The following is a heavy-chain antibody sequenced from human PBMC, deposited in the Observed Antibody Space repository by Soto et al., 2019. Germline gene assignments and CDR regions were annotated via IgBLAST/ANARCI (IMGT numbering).Heavy chain of an antibody. Sequence: EEQLVESGGAVVQPGGSLRLSCEASGFTFGSYTMHWVRQAPGKGLEWVSLISWNGGSSFYADSVKGRFTISRDNSRDPRYLQMNSLRPKNSPLSYLAKNTEWTGAGGGDVWGHGTTVTVSS. J-gene: IGHJ6*02. D-gene: IGHD3-10*01. CDR3: AKNTEWTGAGGGDV. CDR2: ISWNGGSS. CDR1: GFTFGSYT. V-gene: IGHV3-43*01.